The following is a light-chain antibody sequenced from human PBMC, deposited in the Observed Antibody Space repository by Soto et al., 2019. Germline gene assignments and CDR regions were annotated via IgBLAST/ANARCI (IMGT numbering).Light chain of an antibody. J-gene: IGKJ1*01. V-gene: IGKV4-1*01. CDR1: QSVLYSPNNKNY. CDR2: WAS. CDR3: QQYINAPPT. Sequence: DIVMTQSPDSLAVSLGERATINCKSSQSVLYSPNNKNYLAWYQQKPGQPPKLLVYWASTRESGVPDRFSGSGSETDFTLTINSLQAEDVAVYYCQQYINAPPTVGQGTKVEIK.